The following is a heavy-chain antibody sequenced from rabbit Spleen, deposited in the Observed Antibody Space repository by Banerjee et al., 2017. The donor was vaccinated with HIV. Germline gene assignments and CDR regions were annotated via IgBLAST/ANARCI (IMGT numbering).Heavy chain of an antibody. CDR2: INASTGKP. CDR1: GFSFSDRDV. D-gene: IGHD1-1*01. J-gene: IGHJ4*01. Sequence: QSLEESGGDLVKPEGSLTLTCKASGFSFSDRDVMCWVRQAPGKGLEWIACINASTGKPVYATWAKGRFTISRTSSTTVTLRMTSLTAADRATYFCARDLVGVIGWNFYLWGPGTLVTVS. V-gene: IGHV1S40*01. CDR3: ARDLVGVIGWNFYL.